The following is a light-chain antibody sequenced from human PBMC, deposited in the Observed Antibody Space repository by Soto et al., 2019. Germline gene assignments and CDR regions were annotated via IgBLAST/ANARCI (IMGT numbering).Light chain of an antibody. CDR2: GTS. CDR3: EYYGSSIT. Sequence: EIVLTQSPGTLSLSPGERVTLSCRASQSISNNHLAWYQQKPGHAPRLLIHGTSNRATGIPDRFSGSGSGTDFTLTFSRLEPEDFALYYCEYYGSSITFGGGTKVEIK. V-gene: IGKV3-20*01. CDR1: QSISNNH. J-gene: IGKJ4*01.